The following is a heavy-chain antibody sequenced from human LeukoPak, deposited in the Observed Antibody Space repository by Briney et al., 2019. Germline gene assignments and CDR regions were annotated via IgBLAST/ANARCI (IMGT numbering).Heavy chain of an antibody. CDR3: ATVIFVYSAFDI. Sequence: GGSLRLSCAASGFTFSNAWMSWVRQAPGKGLEWVGRIKSKTDGGTTDYAAPVKGRFTISRDDSKNTLYLQMNSLKTEDTAVYFCATVIFVYSAFDIWGQGTVVTVSS. D-gene: IGHD3-16*02. CDR2: IKSKTDGGTT. CDR1: GFTFSNAW. V-gene: IGHV3-15*01. J-gene: IGHJ3*02.